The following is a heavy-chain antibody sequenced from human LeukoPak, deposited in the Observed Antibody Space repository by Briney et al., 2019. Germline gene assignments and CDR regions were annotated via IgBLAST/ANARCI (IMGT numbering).Heavy chain of an antibody. D-gene: IGHD3-22*01. CDR1: GYTFTGYY. CDR2: IIPIFGTA. V-gene: IGHV1-69*13. J-gene: IGHJ4*02. Sequence: RASVKVSCKASGYTFTGYYMHWVRQAPGQGLEWMGGIIPIFGTANYAQKFQGRVTITADESTSTAYMELSSLRSEDTAVYYCARSPANYDSSGYSDYWGQGTLVTVSS. CDR3: ARSPANYDSSGYSDY.